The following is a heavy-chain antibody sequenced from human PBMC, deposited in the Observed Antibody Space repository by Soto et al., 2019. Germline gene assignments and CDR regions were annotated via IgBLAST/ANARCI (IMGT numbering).Heavy chain of an antibody. CDR2: SRNKAYSYTT. J-gene: IGHJ6*02. CDR1: GFTFSDHC. V-gene: IGHV3-72*01. D-gene: IGHD2-21*01. Sequence: DVQLVESGGGLVQPGGSLRLSCAASGFTFSDHCMDWVRQAAGKRLEWVGRSRNKAYSYTTEYAASVRGRFTISRDDSKNSLFLQMNSLKTHDTAVYYCVYCGLYYNLHIMDVWGQGTTVTVSS. CDR3: VYCGLYYNLHIMDV.